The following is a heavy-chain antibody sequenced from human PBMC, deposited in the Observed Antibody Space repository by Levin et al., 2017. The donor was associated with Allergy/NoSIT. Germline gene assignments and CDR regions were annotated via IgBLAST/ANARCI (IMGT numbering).Heavy chain of an antibody. CDR2: INPNTGGT. CDR3: ARDSGSFAMDV. D-gene: IGHD1-26*01. Sequence: AGGSLRLSCKASGYTFTAYYIHWVRQAPGQGLEWMGRINPNTGGTHYAQKFQGRVTVARDTSISTAYMELSSLTSDDTAMYYCARDSGSFAMDVWGQGTTVTVSS. CDR1: GYTFTAYY. V-gene: IGHV1-2*06. J-gene: IGHJ6*02.